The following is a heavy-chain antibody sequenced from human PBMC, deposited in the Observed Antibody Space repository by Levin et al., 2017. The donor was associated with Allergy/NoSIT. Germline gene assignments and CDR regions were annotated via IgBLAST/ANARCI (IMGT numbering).Heavy chain of an antibody. CDR3: AGNFYDYGWGNYRIQSFDY. Sequence: SETLSLTCTVSGGSVSSSAYYWGWIRQSPGRGLEWIGSIHYSGSTYYSPSLQSRVTVSVDTSKNQFSLKLISVTAADTAVYYCAGNFYDYGWGNYRIQSFDYWGQGTLITVSA. J-gene: IGHJ4*02. D-gene: IGHD3-16*02. CDR2: IHYSGST. V-gene: IGHV4-39*01. CDR1: GGSVSSSAYY.